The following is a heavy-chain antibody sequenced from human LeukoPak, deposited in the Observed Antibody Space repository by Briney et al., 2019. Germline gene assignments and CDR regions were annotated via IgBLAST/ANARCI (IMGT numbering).Heavy chain of an antibody. J-gene: IGHJ4*02. D-gene: IGHD1-14*01. CDR3: ASGIPPHFCNY. Sequence: SETLSLTCTVSGGSISSYYWSWIRQPPGKGLEWIGYIYYTGNTNYNPSLKSRVTMSVDTSKNQFSLRLSSVTAADTAVYYCASGIPPHFCNYWGQGTRVTVSS. CDR1: GGSISSYY. CDR2: IYYTGNT. V-gene: IGHV4-59*08.